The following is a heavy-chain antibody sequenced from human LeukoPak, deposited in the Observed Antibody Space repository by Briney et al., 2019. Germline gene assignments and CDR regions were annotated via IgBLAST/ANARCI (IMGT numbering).Heavy chain of an antibody. J-gene: IGHJ6*02. CDR3: ARDGPIRWGLLWFGELKGMDV. Sequence: GASVKVSCKASGYTFTGYYMHWVRQAPGQGLEWMGWINPNSGGTNYAQKFQGRVTMTRDTSISTAYMELSRLRSDDTAVYYCARDGPIRWGLLWFGELKGMDVWGQGTTVTVSS. CDR1: GYTFTGYY. D-gene: IGHD3-10*01. CDR2: INPNSGGT. V-gene: IGHV1-2*02.